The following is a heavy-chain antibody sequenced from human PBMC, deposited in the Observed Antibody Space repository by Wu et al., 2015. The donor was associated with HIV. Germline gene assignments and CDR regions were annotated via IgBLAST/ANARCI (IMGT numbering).Heavy chain of an antibody. Sequence: QVQLVQSGAEVKKPGASVKVSCKASGYTFTSYFIHWVRQAPGQGLEWMGWTNVNTGGTNYAPKFHGRVTMTRDTSISTAYMELSRLTSDDTAVYYCARDELFRVDDSFDMWGQGTMVIVSS. J-gene: IGHJ3*02. V-gene: IGHV1-2*02. CDR3: ARDELFRVDDSFDM. CDR1: GYTFTSYF. D-gene: IGHD2-21*02. CDR2: TNVNTGGT.